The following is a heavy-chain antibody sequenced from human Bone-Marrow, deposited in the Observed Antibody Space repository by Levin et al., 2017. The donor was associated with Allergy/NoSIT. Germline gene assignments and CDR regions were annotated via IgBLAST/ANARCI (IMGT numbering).Heavy chain of an antibody. CDR3: ARVASWAYRSGDYYFDY. Sequence: PSETLSLTCTVSGDSISNYYWSWIRQPPGKGLEWIGYIHYSGSTDYNPSLKSRVTISVDTSNNQFSLKVTSVTAADTAVYYCARVASWAYRSGDYYFDYWGQGTLVTVSS. J-gene: IGHJ4*02. CDR1: GDSISNYY. V-gene: IGHV4-59*01. D-gene: IGHD6-19*01. CDR2: IHYSGST.